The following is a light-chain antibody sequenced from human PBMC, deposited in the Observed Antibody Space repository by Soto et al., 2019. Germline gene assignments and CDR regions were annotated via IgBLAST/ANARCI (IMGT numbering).Light chain of an antibody. Sequence: DIQMTQSPSSVSASVGDTVTITCRASQDILSWLAWYQQKPGEAPRLLIYASSNLQSGVPSRFRGSRSGTDFTLTVNSLQPEDFATYYCQQANTFPITFGPGTRVDIK. CDR2: ASS. J-gene: IGKJ3*01. V-gene: IGKV1-12*01. CDR1: QDILSW. CDR3: QQANTFPIT.